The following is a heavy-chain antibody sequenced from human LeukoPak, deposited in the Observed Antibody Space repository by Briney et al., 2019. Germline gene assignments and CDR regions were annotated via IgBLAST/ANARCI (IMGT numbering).Heavy chain of an antibody. CDR3: AKGPIPGFDY. Sequence: PGGSLRLSCAASGFTFDDYAMHWVRQAPGKGLEWVSGISWNSGSIGYADSVKGRFTISRDNAKNSLYLQMNSLRAEDTAVYYCAKGPIPGFDYWGQGALVTVSS. J-gene: IGHJ4*02. V-gene: IGHV3-9*01. CDR2: ISWNSGSI. CDR1: GFTFDDYA.